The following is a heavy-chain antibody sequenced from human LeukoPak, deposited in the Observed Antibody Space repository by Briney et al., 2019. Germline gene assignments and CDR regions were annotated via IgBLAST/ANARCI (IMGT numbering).Heavy chain of an antibody. CDR1: GYSFSNYA. V-gene: IGHV1-18*01. D-gene: IGHD2-8*01. Sequence: ASVKVSCKASGYSFSNYAMNWVRQAPGQGLEWMGWISAYNGNTNYAQKLQGRVTMTTDTSTSTAYMELRSLRSDDTAVYYCARGMASYYYYYYMDVWGKGTTVTVSS. CDR2: ISAYNGNT. CDR3: ARGMASYYYYYYMDV. J-gene: IGHJ6*03.